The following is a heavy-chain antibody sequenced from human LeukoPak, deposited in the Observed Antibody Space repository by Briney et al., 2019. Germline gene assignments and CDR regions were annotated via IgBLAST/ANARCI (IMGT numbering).Heavy chain of an antibody. J-gene: IGHJ4*02. CDR3: ARNVGY. CDR1: GFTFSTYA. V-gene: IGHV3-23*01. CDR2: ISGSGGNT. Sequence: GESLRLSCVASGFTFSTYAMSWVRQAPGKGLEWVSGISGSGGNTYYADSVKGRFTISRDNSKNTVYLQMNSLRDEDTAVYYCARNVGYWGQGTLVTVPS. D-gene: IGHD1-26*01.